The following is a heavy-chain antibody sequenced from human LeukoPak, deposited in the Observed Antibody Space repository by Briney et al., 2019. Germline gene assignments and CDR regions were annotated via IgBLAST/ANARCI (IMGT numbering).Heavy chain of an antibody. V-gene: IGHV4-59*08. J-gene: IGHJ4*02. CDR2: IYYSGST. Sequence: SETLSLTCTVSGGSIRSYYWSWIRQPPGKGLEWIGYIYYSGSTNYNPSLKSRVTISVDTSENQVSLKLSSVTAADTAVYYCARVGPPIVGATYYFDYWGQGTLVTVSS. CDR1: GGSIRSYY. CDR3: ARVGPPIVGATYYFDY. D-gene: IGHD1-26*01.